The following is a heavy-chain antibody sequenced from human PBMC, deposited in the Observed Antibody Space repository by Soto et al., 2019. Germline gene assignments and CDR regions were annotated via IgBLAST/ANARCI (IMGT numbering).Heavy chain of an antibody. Sequence: QVQLVQSGAEVKKPGASVKVSCKASGYTFTSYAMHWVRQAPGQRLEWMGWINAGNGNTKYSQKFQGRVTITRDTSASTAYMELSSLRSEDTAVYYCARDLRPRAVAGFDHWGQGTLVTVSS. V-gene: IGHV1-3*01. CDR1: GYTFTSYA. CDR3: ARDLRPRAVAGFDH. D-gene: IGHD6-19*01. CDR2: INAGNGNT. J-gene: IGHJ4*02.